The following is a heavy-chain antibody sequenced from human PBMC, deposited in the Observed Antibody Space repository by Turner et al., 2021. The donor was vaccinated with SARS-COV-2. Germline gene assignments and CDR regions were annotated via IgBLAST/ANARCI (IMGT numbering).Heavy chain of an antibody. D-gene: IGHD2-2*01. CDR3: ATGYQLRVDWFDP. CDR1: GYTLTELS. V-gene: IGHV1-24*01. J-gene: IGHJ5*02. Sequence: QVQRVQSVAEVTKPGAAVKVSCKISGYTLTELSMYWVRQAPGKVREWMGGVDPEDGGTIYAQNFQGRVTMTEDTSTDTAYMELSSLRSEDTAVYFCATGYQLRVDWFDPWGQGTLVTVSS. CDR2: VDPEDGGT.